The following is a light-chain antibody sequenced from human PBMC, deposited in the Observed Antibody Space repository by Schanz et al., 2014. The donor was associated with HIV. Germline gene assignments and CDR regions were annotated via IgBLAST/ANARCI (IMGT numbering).Light chain of an antibody. V-gene: IGLV2-14*03. CDR2: DVS. CDR3: SSYTSSSTWV. Sequence: QSALTQPASVSGSPGQSITFSCTGTNNDIGSYTYVSWYQQHPDKAPKLMIYDVSDRPSGVSNRFSGSKSGNTASLTISGLQADDEADYYCSSYTSSSTWVFGGGTKLTVL. CDR1: NNDIGSYTY. J-gene: IGLJ3*02.